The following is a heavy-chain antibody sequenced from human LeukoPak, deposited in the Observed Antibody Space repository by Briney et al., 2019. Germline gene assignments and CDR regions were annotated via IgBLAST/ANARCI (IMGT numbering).Heavy chain of an antibody. V-gene: IGHV1-18*01. CDR3: ARDAKYYDFWSGYPPYDAFDI. CDR1: GYTFISYG. Sequence: ASVKVSCKASGYTFISYGISWVRQAPGQGLEWMGWSSAYNGNTNYAQKLQGRVTMTTDTSTSTAYMELRSLRSDDTAVYYCARDAKYYDFWSGYPPYDAFDIWGQGTMVTVSS. CDR2: SSAYNGNT. D-gene: IGHD3-3*01. J-gene: IGHJ3*02.